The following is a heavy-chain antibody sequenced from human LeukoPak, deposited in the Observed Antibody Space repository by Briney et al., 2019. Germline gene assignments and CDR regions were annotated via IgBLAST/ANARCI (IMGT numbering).Heavy chain of an antibody. Sequence: KHSETLSLTCTVSGGSISSSYWSRIRQPPGTGLEWIGYIYYSVSTNYSPSFTSRVTISVDTSKNQFSLKLSSVTAADTAVYYCARETTIYSYVDYWGQGALVTVSS. D-gene: IGHD5-18*01. CDR1: GGSISSSY. CDR3: ARETTIYSYVDY. CDR2: IYYSVST. J-gene: IGHJ4*02. V-gene: IGHV4-59*01.